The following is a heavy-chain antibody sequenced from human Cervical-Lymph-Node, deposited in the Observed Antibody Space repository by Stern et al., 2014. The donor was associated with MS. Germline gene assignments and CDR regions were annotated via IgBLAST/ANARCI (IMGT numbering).Heavy chain of an antibody. CDR2: IWYDGSNK. D-gene: IGHD6-13*01. CDR3: ARAKAAAGTNYFDY. CDR1: GFTFSSYG. Sequence: VQLVESGGGVVQPGRSLRLSCAASGFTFSSYGMHWVRQAPGKGREWVAVIWYDGSNKYYADSVKGRFTISRDNSKNTLYLQMNSLRAEDTAVYYCARAKAAAGTNYFDYWGQGTLVTVSS. V-gene: IGHV3-33*01. J-gene: IGHJ4*02.